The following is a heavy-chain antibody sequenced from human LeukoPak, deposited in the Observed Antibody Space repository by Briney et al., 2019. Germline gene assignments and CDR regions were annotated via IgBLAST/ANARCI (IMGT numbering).Heavy chain of an antibody. CDR3: ARVSSSSGWYYFDY. CDR2: IYYSGST. Sequence: PSETLSLTCTVSGGSISSYYWSWIRQPPGKGLEWIGYIYYSGSTNYNPSLKSRVTISVDTSKNQFSLKLSSVTAADTAVYYCARVSSSSGWYYFDYWGQGTLVTVSS. V-gene: IGHV4-59*01. J-gene: IGHJ4*02. CDR1: GGSISSYY. D-gene: IGHD6-19*01.